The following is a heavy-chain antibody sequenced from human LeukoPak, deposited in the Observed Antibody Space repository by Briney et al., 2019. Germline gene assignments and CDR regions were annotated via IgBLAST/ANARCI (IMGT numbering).Heavy chain of an antibody. CDR2: ISYDGSNK. Sequence: GGSLRLSCAASGFTFSSYAMHWVRQAPGKGLEWVAVISYDGSNKYYADSVKGRFTISRDNSKNTLYLQMNSLRAEDTAVYYCARVGDGYNYQDHDAFDIWSQGTMVTVSS. J-gene: IGHJ3*02. V-gene: IGHV3-30*04. CDR1: GFTFSSYA. CDR3: ARVGDGYNYQDHDAFDI. D-gene: IGHD5-24*01.